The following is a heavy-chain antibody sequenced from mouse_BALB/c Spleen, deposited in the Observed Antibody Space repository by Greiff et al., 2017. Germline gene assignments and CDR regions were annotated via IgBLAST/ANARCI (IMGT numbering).Heavy chain of an antibody. CDR3: ARAGYYGNYEAWFAY. CDR1: GYTFTSYN. Sequence: QVQLKQPGAELVKPGASVKMSCKASGYTFTSYNMHWVKQTPGQGLEWIGAIYPGNGDTSYNQKFKGKATLTADKSSSTAYMQLSSLTSEDSAVYYCARAGYYGNYEAWFAYWGQGTLVTVSA. J-gene: IGHJ3*01. D-gene: IGHD2-1*01. CDR2: IYPGNGDT. V-gene: IGHV1-12*01.